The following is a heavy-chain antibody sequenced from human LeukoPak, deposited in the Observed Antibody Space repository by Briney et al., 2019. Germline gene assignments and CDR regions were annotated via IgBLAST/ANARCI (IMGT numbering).Heavy chain of an antibody. D-gene: IGHD3-22*01. J-gene: IGHJ6*03. CDR2: ISGSGGST. CDR3: AKSGGYNYYYYMDV. V-gene: IGHV3-23*01. CDR1: GFIFTDYW. Sequence: GGSLRLSCAASGFIFTDYWMSWVRQAPGKGLEWVSAISGSGGSTYYADSVKGRFIISRDNSKNTLYLQMNSLRAEDTAVYYCAKSGGYNYYYYMDVWGKGTTVTVSS.